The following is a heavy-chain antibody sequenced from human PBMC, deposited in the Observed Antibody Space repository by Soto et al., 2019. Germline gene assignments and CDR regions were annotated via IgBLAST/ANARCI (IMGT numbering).Heavy chain of an antibody. V-gene: IGHV4-59*07. CDR3: ARGQLLHYQYGLDV. J-gene: IGHJ6*02. CDR2: IYYGGST. CDR1: GVPITTFY. D-gene: IGHD3-10*01. Sequence: QVQLQESGPALVRPSDSLSLMCSVSGVPITTFYWSWIRQAPGKGLEYIGYIYYGGSTHYNPALKSRGTISVDTAKDEFSLKLRSVTAADTAAYYCARGQLLHYQYGLDVWGQGTTVIV.